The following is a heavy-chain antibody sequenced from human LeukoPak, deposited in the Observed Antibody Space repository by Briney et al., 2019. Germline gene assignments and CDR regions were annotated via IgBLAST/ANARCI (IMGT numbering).Heavy chain of an antibody. Sequence: PGGSLRLSCAASGFTFSSYAMSWVRQAPGKGLEWVSVISGSGGGTNYADSVKGRFTISRDNSKNTLYLQMNSLRAEDTAVYYCGVYSSSWHDYWGQGTLVTVSS. J-gene: IGHJ4*02. D-gene: IGHD6-13*01. CDR3: GVYSSSWHDY. V-gene: IGHV3-23*01. CDR1: GFTFSSYA. CDR2: ISGSGGGT.